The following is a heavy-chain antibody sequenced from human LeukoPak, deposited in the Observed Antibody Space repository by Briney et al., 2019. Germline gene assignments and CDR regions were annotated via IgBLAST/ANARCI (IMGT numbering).Heavy chain of an antibody. CDR2: ISAYNGNT. D-gene: IGHD3-10*01. V-gene: IGHV1-18*04. CDR3: AYLGLWFGEIPNWFDP. Sequence: ASVKVSCKASGYTFTSYYMHWVRQAPGQGLEWMGWISAYNGNTNYAQKLQGRVTMTTDTSTSTAYMELRSLRSDDTAVYYCAYLGLWFGEIPNWFDPWGQGTLVTVSS. CDR1: GYTFTSYY. J-gene: IGHJ5*02.